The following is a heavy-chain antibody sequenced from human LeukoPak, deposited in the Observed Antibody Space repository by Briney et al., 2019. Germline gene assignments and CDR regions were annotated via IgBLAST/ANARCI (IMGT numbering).Heavy chain of an antibody. CDR2: IYYSGNT. CDR3: ARGHSSSWYYYYMDV. V-gene: IGHV4-39*01. D-gene: IGHD6-13*01. J-gene: IGHJ6*03. Sequence: PSETLSLTCTVSGVSISSSNSYWGWIRQPPGKGLEWIGSIYYSGNTYYNASLKSQVSISIDTSKNRFSLKLTSVTAADTAVYYCARGHSSSWYYYYMDVWGKGTTVTVSS. CDR1: GVSISSSNSY.